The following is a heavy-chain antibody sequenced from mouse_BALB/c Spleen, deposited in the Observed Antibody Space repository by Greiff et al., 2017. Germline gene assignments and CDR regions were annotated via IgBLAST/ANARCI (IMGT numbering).Heavy chain of an antibody. CDR1: GFNIKDTY. CDR3: ARDGSYAMDY. J-gene: IGHJ4*01. Sequence: VQLQESGAELVKPGASVKLSCTASGFNIKDTYMHWVKQRPEQGLEWIGRIDPANGNTKYDPKFQGKATITADTSSNTAYLQLSSLTSEDAAVYYCARDGSYAMDYWGQGTSVTVSS. CDR2: IDPANGNT. V-gene: IGHV14-3*02. D-gene: IGHD2-3*01.